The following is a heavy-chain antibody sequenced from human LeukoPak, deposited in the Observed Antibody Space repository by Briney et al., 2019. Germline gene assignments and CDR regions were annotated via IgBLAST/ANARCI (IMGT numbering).Heavy chain of an antibody. Sequence: ASVKVSCKASGYTFTTYGIGWVRQAPGQGLEWMGWINAYNGNTNYAQKLQGRVTMTTDTSTSTAYMELRSLRSDDTAVYYCARLGYGNNRFDPWGQGTLVTVSS. CDR2: INAYNGNT. D-gene: IGHD5-12*01. CDR1: GYTFTTYG. V-gene: IGHV1-18*01. CDR3: ARLGYGNNRFDP. J-gene: IGHJ5*02.